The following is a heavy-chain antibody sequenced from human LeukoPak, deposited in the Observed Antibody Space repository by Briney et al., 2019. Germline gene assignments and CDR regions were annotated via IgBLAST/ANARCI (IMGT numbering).Heavy chain of an antibody. Sequence: GGSLRLSCAASGFSLDNFEMNWVRQAPGKGLEWVSSISSSSSYIYYADSVKGRFTISRDNAKNSLYLQMNSLRAEDTAVYYCARGKQQLHAFDIWGQGTMVTVSS. CDR3: ARGKQQLHAFDI. CDR1: GFSLDNFE. D-gene: IGHD6-13*01. CDR2: ISSSSSYI. V-gene: IGHV3-21*01. J-gene: IGHJ3*02.